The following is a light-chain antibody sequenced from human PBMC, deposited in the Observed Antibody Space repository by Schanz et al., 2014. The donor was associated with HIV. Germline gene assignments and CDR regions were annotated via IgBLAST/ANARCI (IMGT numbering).Light chain of an antibody. CDR2: GAS. V-gene: IGKV1-9*01. J-gene: IGKJ4*01. CDR3: QQLNSYPLT. CDR1: QGISSW. Sequence: DIQLTQSPPTLAASVGDRVTITCRASQGISSWLAWYQQKPGKAPQLLISGASTLQSGVPSRFSGSVSGTDFTLTISSLQPEDFATYYCQQLNSYPLTFGGGTKVEIK.